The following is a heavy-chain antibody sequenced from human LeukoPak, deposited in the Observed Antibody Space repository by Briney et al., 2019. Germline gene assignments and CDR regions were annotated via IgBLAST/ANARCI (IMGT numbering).Heavy chain of an antibody. V-gene: IGHV4-59*01. D-gene: IGHD2-21*01. J-gene: IGHJ3*02. CDR3: ARGLPGYSGGDDAFDI. Sequence: SETLSLTCTVSSASIISYYWTWVRQPPGKGLEWIGYIHYTGSTNYNPSFKRRLTISVDTSTNQFSLRLNFVTAADTAVYYCARGLPGYSGGDDAFDIWGPGIQVIVSS. CDR1: SASIISYY. CDR2: IHYTGST.